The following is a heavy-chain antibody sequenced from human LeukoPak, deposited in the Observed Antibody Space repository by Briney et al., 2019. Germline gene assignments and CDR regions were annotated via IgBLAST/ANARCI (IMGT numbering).Heavy chain of an antibody. CDR1: GITLNNYG. CDR3: AKRGVVIRVILVGFHKEAYYFES. Sequence: RSGGSLRLSCAVSGITLNNYGMTWVRQAPGKGLEWVAGISDSGGSTKYADSVKGRFTISRDNPKNTLYLQMNSLRAEDTAVYFCAKRGVVIRVILVGFHKEAYYFESWGQGALVTVSS. D-gene: IGHD3/OR15-3a*01. CDR2: ISDSGGST. J-gene: IGHJ4*02. V-gene: IGHV3-23*01.